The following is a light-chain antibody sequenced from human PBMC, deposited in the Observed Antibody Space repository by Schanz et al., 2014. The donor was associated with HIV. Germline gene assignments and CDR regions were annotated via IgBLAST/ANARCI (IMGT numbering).Light chain of an antibody. V-gene: IGLV2-8*01. Sequence: QSALTQPPSASGSPGQSVTISCTGTSSDVGGYNYVSWYQQHPGKAPKIMIYEVSKRPSGVPDRFSGSKSGNTASLTVSGLQAEDEADYYCQSYDSSLSVLVFGGGTKVTVL. CDR3: QSYDSSLSVLV. CDR1: SSDVGGYNY. J-gene: IGLJ2*01. CDR2: EVS.